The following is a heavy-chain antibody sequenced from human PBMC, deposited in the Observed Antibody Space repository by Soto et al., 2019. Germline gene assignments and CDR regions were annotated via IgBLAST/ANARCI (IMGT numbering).Heavy chain of an antibody. J-gene: IGHJ4*02. CDR2: ISAYNGNT. Sequence: ASVKVSCKASGYTFTSYVISWVRQPPGQGLEWMGWISAYNGNTNYAQKLQGRVTMTTDTSTSTAYMELRSLRSDDTAVYYCARDLSPGGGFDYWGQGTQVTVSS. CDR1: GYTFTSYV. CDR3: ARDLSPGGGFDY. V-gene: IGHV1-18*01. D-gene: IGHD2-15*01.